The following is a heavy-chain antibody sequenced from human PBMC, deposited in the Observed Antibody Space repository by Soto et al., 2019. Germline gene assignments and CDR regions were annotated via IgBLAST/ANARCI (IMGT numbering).Heavy chain of an antibody. V-gene: IGHV3-23*01. CDR3: AKPNLFCSSTSCYDY. J-gene: IGHJ4*02. Sequence: GGSLRLSCAASGFTFSSYGMSWVRQAPGKGLEWVSAVSVSGGSTYYADSVKGRFTISRDNSKNTLYLQMNSLRAEDTAVYYCAKPNLFCSSTSCYDYWGQGTLVTVSS. D-gene: IGHD2-2*01. CDR2: VSVSGGST. CDR1: GFTFSSYG.